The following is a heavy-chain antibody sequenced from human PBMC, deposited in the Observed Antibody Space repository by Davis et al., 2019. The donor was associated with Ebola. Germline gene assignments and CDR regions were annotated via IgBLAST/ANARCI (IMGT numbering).Heavy chain of an antibody. V-gene: IGHV3-9*01. Sequence: PGGSLRLSCAASGFTFDDYAMHWVRQAPGKGLEWVSGISWNSGSIGYADSVKGRFTISRDNAKNSLYLQMNSLRAEDTALYYCAKDRWGDFWSGYPTRLNWFDPWGQGTLVTVSS. CDR1: GFTFDDYA. D-gene: IGHD3-3*01. CDR2: ISWNSGSI. J-gene: IGHJ5*02. CDR3: AKDRWGDFWSGYPTRLNWFDP.